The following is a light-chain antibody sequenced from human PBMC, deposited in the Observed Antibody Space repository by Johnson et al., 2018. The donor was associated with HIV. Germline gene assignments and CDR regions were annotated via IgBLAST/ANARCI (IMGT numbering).Light chain of an antibody. V-gene: IGLV1-51*01. CDR2: DNN. J-gene: IGLJ1*01. CDR3: GTWDSSLSGGLYV. Sequence: QSILTQPPSVSAAPGQRVTRSYSGSSSNIGNNFVSWFRQLPLRAPKVLIYDNNERPSGIPDRFSASKSGTSATLGITGLQTEDEADYYCGTWDSSLSGGLYVFGTGTRVTVL. CDR1: SSNIGNNF.